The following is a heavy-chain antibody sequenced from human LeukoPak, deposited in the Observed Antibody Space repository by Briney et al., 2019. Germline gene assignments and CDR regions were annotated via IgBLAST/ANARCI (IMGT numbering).Heavy chain of an antibody. Sequence: PGGSLRLSCAASGFTFPSYALHWVPQAPDRGLGWVAVISYDGDETSYADSVKGRFTISRDNSKSTLYLQMNSLRAEDWAMYYCARSGTDVGFDDWGQGTLVIVSS. CDR1: GFTFPSYA. CDR3: ARSGTDVGFDD. CDR2: ISYDGDET. J-gene: IGHJ4*02. V-gene: IGHV3-30-3*01.